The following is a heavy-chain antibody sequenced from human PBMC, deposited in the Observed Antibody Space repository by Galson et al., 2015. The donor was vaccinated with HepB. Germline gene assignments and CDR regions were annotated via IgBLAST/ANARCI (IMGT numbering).Heavy chain of an antibody. CDR1: GFTFSRFA. V-gene: IGHV3-30*03. Sequence: SLRLSCAVSGFTFSRFAMHWVRQAPGKGLEWVTVVSYDGGKDYYADSVKGRLTISRDNSENTLYLHMINLRPEDTAVYYCARGSSYYYDSSGYSGLRNAFDIWGQGTMVTVSS. CDR3: ARGSSYYYDSSGYSGLRNAFDI. J-gene: IGHJ3*02. D-gene: IGHD3-22*01. CDR2: VSYDGGKD.